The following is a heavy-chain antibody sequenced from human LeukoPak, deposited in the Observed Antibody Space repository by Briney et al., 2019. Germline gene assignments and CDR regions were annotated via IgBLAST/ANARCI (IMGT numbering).Heavy chain of an antibody. D-gene: IGHD6-13*01. V-gene: IGHV3-30*02. CDR1: GFTFSSYG. J-gene: IGHJ6*03. CDR2: IRYDGSNK. Sequence: GGSLRLSCAASGFTFSSYGMHWVRQAPGKGLERVAFIRYDGSNKYYADSVKGRFTISRDNSKNTLYLQMNSLRAEDTAVYMAAGTGTYYYYMDVWGKGTTVTISS. CDR3: AGTGTYYYYMDV.